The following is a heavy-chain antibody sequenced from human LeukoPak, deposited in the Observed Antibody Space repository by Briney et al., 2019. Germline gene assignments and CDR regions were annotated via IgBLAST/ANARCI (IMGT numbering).Heavy chain of an antibody. D-gene: IGHD1-26*01. J-gene: IGHJ4*02. CDR3: ARESSVGATSV. V-gene: IGHV1-46*01. Sequence: ASVKVSCKASGYTFTSYYMHWVRQAPGQGLEWMGIINPSGGSTSYAQKFQGRVTMTRDTSTSTVYMELSSLRSGDTALYYCARESSVGATSVWGQGTLVTVSS. CDR1: GYTFTSYY. CDR2: INPSGGST.